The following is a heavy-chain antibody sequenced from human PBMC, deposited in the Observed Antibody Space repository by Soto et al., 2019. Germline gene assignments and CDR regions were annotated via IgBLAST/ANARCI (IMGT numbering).Heavy chain of an antibody. J-gene: IGHJ4*02. D-gene: IGHD1-20*01. CDR2: TGISGRTT. V-gene: IGHV3-23*01. CDR1: GLTFSVSA. CDR3: ATVHNTSRSFNY. Sequence: PGGSLRLFCVASGLTFSVSAMTWVRQAPGKGLEWVSTTGISGRTTYYGDSVKGRFTVSRDNSKNTLDLQMSSLRAEDTAVYYCATVHNTSRSFNYWGRGPLFTVSP.